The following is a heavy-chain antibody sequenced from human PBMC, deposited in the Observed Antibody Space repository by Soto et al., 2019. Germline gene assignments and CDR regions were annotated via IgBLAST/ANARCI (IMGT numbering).Heavy chain of an antibody. J-gene: IGHJ6*02. V-gene: IGHV3-30*18. D-gene: IGHD6-19*01. Sequence: PGVSLRISCAAAGFTFISYGRHWVRQAPGKGLEWVAVILYDGSKKYYADSVKGRFTISRDNSKNTLYLQMSSLRAEDTALYFCVKDGSSGWPYFDDMDVWGQGTTVTVSS. CDR3: VKDGSSGWPYFDDMDV. CDR1: GFTFISYG. CDR2: ILYDGSKK.